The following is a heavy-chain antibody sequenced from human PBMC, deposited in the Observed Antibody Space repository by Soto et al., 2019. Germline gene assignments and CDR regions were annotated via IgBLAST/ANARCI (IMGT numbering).Heavy chain of an antibody. V-gene: IGHV3-48*03. Sequence: GGSLRLSCAASGFSFRRFEMNWVRQAPGKGLEWVSYISSSSDVIYYADSVKGRFTISRDNAKNSLYLQMSSLRAEDTAVYFCAKDLGSYLSPAFDYWGLGTLVTVSS. J-gene: IGHJ4*02. CDR3: AKDLGSYLSPAFDY. CDR1: GFSFRRFE. D-gene: IGHD1-26*01. CDR2: ISSSSDVI.